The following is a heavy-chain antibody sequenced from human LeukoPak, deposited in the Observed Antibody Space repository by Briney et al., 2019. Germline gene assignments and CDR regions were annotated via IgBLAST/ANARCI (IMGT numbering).Heavy chain of an antibody. CDR3: AREGYRGYDYDFEY. J-gene: IGHJ4*02. D-gene: IGHD5-12*01. CDR2: ISSDGRYR. CDR1: GFGFSSYG. V-gene: IGHV3-30*04. Sequence: GESLRLSCEASGFGFSSYGIHWVRQAPGKGLEWGGVISSDGRYRHYRDSVKGRVTISRDRSESSRYVKMDSLRPEDTAVYYCAREGYRGYDYDFEYWGRGALVTVSS.